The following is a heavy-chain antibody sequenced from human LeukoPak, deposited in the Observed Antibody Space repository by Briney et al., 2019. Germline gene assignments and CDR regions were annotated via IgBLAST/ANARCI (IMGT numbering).Heavy chain of an antibody. J-gene: IGHJ4*02. CDR2: INPNSGGT. Sequence: ASVTVSCKASGYTFTGYYMHWVRQAPGQGLEWMGRINPNSGGTNYAQKFQGRVTMTRDTSISTAYMELSSLRSDDTALYYCARGALNYDYWGQGTLVTVSS. D-gene: IGHD3-10*01. CDR3: ARGALNYDY. V-gene: IGHV1-2*06. CDR1: GYTFTGYY.